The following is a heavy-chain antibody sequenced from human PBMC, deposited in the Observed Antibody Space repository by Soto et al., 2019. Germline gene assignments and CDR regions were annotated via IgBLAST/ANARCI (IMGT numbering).Heavy chain of an antibody. D-gene: IGHD3-10*01. CDR3: VRVLLWFGELSPFGY. V-gene: IGHV1-3*01. CDR1: GYTFTSYA. Sequence: QVQLVQSGAEVKKPGASVKVSCKASGYTFTSYAIHWVRQAPGQRLEWMGWINAGNGNTLYSQKFQGRVTITRDTSAXTVYMELSSLRSEDTAVYYCVRVLLWFGELSPFGYWGQGTLVTVSS. CDR2: INAGNGNT. J-gene: IGHJ4*02.